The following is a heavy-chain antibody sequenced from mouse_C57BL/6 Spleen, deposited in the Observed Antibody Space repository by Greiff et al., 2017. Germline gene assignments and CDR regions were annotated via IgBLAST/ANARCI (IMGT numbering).Heavy chain of an antibody. V-gene: IGHV7-3*01. CDR3: ARYPPYDYDDAMDD. J-gene: IGHJ4*01. D-gene: IGHD2-4*01. Sequence: EVKLVESGGGLVQPGGSLSLSCAASGFTFTDYYMSWVRQPPGKALEWLGFIRNKANGYTTEYSASVKGRFTISRDNSHSILYLQMNALRAEDSATYYCARYPPYDYDDAMDDWGQGTSVTVSS. CDR1: GFTFTDYY. CDR2: IRNKANGYTT.